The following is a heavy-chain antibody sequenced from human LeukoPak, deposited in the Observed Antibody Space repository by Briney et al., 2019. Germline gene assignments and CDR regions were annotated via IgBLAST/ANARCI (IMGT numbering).Heavy chain of an antibody. V-gene: IGHV4-61*08. CDR2: IFYTGST. D-gene: IGHD3-22*01. CDR1: GGSISSGGYY. Sequence: SETLSLTCTVSGGSISSGGYYWSWIRQHPGKGPEWIGFIFYTGSTNYNPSLKSRVNMEVDTSKNQFSLRLSSVTAADTAVYYCASRRNYYDSSGHYYGFNYWGQGTLVAVSS. CDR3: ASRRNYYDSSGHYYGFNY. J-gene: IGHJ4*02.